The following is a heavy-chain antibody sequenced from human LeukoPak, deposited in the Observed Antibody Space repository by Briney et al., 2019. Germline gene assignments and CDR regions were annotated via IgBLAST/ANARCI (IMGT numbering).Heavy chain of an antibody. CDR3: ARDRWGLLGGDF. Sequence: GGSLRLSCAASGFSFSTYWMSWVRQAPGKGLEWVASITQDGSEKYYVDSVKGRFTISRDNAKHSLYLQMNSLRAEDTAVYYCARDRWGLLGGDFWGQGTLVTVSS. CDR1: GFSFSTYW. V-gene: IGHV3-7*04. D-gene: IGHD2-8*01. J-gene: IGHJ4*02. CDR2: ITQDGSEK.